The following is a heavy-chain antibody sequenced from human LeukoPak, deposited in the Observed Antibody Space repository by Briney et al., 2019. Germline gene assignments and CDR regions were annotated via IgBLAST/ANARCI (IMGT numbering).Heavy chain of an antibody. V-gene: IGHV3-48*01. D-gene: IGHD3-3*01. J-gene: IGHJ5*02. CDR3: ARESSYDFWSGSPQNWFAP. CDR2: ISSRRSTI. CDR1: VFTVSRDS. Sequence: GSLRRSCAAAVFTVSRDSMTWVRQASGKGLEWVSYISSRRSTIYYADSVKGRFTISRDNAKNSLYLQMNSLRAEDTAVYYCARESSYDFWSGSPQNWFAPWGQGTLVTVSS.